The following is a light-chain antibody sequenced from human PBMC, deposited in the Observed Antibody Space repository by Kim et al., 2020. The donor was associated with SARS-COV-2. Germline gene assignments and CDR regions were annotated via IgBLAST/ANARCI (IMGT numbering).Light chain of an antibody. CDR1: KLGDKY. CDR2: EDS. V-gene: IGLV3-1*01. CDR3: QAWDSSTWV. J-gene: IGLJ3*02. Sequence: VSPGQTASITCSGDKLGDKYACWYQQKPGQSPVLVIYEDSKRPSGIPERFSGSNSGNTATLTLSGTQAMDEADYYCQAWDSSTWVFGGGTKLTVL.